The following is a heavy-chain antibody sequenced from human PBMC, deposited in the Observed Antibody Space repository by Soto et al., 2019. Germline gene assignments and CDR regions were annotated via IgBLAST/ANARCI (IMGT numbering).Heavy chain of an antibody. CDR3: ANRFSGGRYSSSSDDY. J-gene: IGHJ4*02. V-gene: IGHV4-39*02. CDR1: GASINSGIYY. CDR2: IFYNGAT. D-gene: IGHD6-6*01. Sequence: QLQLQESGPGLVQPSETLSLTCTVSGASINSGIYYWGWIRQPPGKGLGWIGTIFYNGATYYNPSLKGRATISVDTSKKYYSLKLSSVTAADTAVYYCANRFSGGRYSSSSDDYLGRGVLVTVSS.